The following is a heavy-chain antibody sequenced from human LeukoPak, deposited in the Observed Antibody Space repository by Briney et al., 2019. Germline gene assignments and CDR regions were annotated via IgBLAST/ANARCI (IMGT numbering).Heavy chain of an antibody. CDR2: IYPGDSDT. CDR1: GYSFTSYW. J-gene: IGHJ5*02. D-gene: IGHD5-12*01. V-gene: IGHV5-51*01. CDR3: ARRVDLSSPSDWFDP. Sequence: GESLKISCKGSGYSFTSYWIGWVRQMPGKGLEWMGIIYPGDSDTRYSPSFQGQVTISADKSISTAYLQWSSLKASNTAMYYCARRVDLSSPSDWFDPWGQGTLVTVSS.